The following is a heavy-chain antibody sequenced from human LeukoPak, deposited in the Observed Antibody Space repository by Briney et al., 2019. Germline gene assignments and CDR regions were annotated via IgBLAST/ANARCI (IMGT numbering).Heavy chain of an antibody. CDR1: GFTFSTYA. CDR2: VSSSSSYI. J-gene: IGHJ4*02. D-gene: IGHD6-13*01. CDR3: ARVRAAAFDY. Sequence: GGSLRLSCAASGFTFSTYAMSWVRQAAGKGLEWVSSVSSSSSYIYYADSVKGRFTISRDNAKNSLYLQMNSLRAEDTAVYYCARVRAAAFDYWGQGTLVTVSS. V-gene: IGHV3-21*01.